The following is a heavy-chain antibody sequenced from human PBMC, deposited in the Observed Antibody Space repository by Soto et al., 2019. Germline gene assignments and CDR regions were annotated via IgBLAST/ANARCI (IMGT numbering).Heavy chain of an antibody. V-gene: IGHV4-4*02. J-gene: IGHJ5*02. CDR1: GGSISSSNW. CDR2: IYHSGST. D-gene: IGHD3-22*01. CDR3: ASDGNYDSSGYSLNWFDL. Sequence: PSETLSLTCAVSGGSISSSNWWSWVRQPPGKGLEWIGEIYHSGSTNYNPSLKSRVTISVDKSKNQFSLKLSSVTAADTAVYYSASDGNYDSSGYSLNWFDLWGPGTLVTVSS.